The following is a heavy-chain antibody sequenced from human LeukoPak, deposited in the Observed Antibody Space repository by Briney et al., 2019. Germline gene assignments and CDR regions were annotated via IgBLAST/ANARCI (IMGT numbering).Heavy chain of an antibody. CDR1: GYTFTSYD. D-gene: IGHD2-2*01. Sequence: ASVKVSCKASGYTFTSYDINWVRQATGQGLEWMGWMNPNSGNTGYAQEFQGRVTMTRNTSISTAYMELSSLRSEDTAVYYCAREAPGEYCSSTSCYAFDIWGRGTMVTVSS. V-gene: IGHV1-8*01. J-gene: IGHJ3*02. CDR3: AREAPGEYCSSTSCYAFDI. CDR2: MNPNSGNT.